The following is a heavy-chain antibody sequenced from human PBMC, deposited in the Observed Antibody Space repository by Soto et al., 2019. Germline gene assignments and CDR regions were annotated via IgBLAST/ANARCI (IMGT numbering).Heavy chain of an antibody. V-gene: IGHV1-8*01. D-gene: IGHD3-10*01. CDR3: ARGRVSGIYYLLDS. J-gene: IGHJ4*02. CDR1: GDTFTTYD. CDR2: INPNSGNI. Sequence: ASVKVSCKASGDTFTTYDINWVRQATGHGLEWMGWINPNSGNIGYAQRFQGRVTMTRDTAIRTAYMEVSSLRSDDTAVYYCARGRVSGIYYLLDSGGQGTLVTVPS.